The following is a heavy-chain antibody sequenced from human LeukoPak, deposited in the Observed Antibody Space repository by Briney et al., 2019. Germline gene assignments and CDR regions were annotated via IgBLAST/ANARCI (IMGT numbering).Heavy chain of an antibody. D-gene: IGHD3-10*01. Sequence: SETLSLTCTVSRGSLSSGGYYWNWFRQHPEKGLEWIGYNYYSGSTHYNPSLKSRVTISVDTYKNQFSLKMTSVTAADTAVYYCARRGEGPARGVIITEYWGQGIRVTVSS. CDR3: ARRGEGPARGVIITEY. V-gene: IGHV4-31*03. CDR2: NYYSGST. J-gene: IGHJ4*02. CDR1: RGSLSSGGYY.